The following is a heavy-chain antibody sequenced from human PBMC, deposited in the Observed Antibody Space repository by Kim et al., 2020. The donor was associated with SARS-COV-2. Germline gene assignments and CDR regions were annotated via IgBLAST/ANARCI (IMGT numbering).Heavy chain of an antibody. CDR3: ARERHYNYNMDV. J-gene: IGHJ6*02. CDR2: IYYTGST. Sequence: SETLSLTCTVSGGSVSSGSYFWSWIRQPPGKGLEWIGYIYYTGSTNYNPSLKSRVTISEDTSKNQFSLNLSSVTAADTALYFCARERHYNYNMDVWGPG. V-gene: IGHV4-61*01. CDR1: GGSVSSGSYF.